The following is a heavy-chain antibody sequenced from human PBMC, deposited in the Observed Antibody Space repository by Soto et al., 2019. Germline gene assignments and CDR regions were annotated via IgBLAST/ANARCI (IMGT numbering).Heavy chain of an antibody. D-gene: IGHD4-17*01. Sequence: QVQLQESGPGLVKPSQTLSLTCTVSGGSISSGDYYWSWIRQPPGKGLEWIGYIYYSGSTYYNPSLKRRLTISVDTSKNQLPLKLSSVTAADTAVYYCALHRNHYDGDAFDIWGQGTMVTVSS. CDR3: ALHRNHYDGDAFDI. CDR1: GGSISSGDYY. V-gene: IGHV4-30-4*01. CDR2: IYYSGST. J-gene: IGHJ3*02.